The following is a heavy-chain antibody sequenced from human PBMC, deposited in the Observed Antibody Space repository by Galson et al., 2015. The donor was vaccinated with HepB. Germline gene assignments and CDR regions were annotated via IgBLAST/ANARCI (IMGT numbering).Heavy chain of an antibody. J-gene: IGHJ3*02. Sequence: SVKVSCKASGYSVPICAIHWVRQAPGQRPEWLGWINAGNDNAKYSQKFQGRVTITRDNSARMVYMELSSLTSEDTAVYYCAMSLSSGDCYVWFDAFDIWGQGTKFTVSS. V-gene: IGHV1-3*01. D-gene: IGHD2-21*02. CDR3: AMSLSSGDCYVWFDAFDI. CDR1: GYSVPICA. CDR2: INAGNDNA.